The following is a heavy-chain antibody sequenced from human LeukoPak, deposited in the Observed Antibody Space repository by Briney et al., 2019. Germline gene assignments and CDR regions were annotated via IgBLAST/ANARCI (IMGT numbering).Heavy chain of an antibody. CDR2: IIPILGIA. CDR1: GYTFTGYY. Sequence: SVKVSCKASGYTFTGYYMHWVRQAPGQGLEWMGRIIPILGIANYAQKFQGRVTITADKSTSTAYMELSSLRSEDTAVYYCAREMYYYDSSGTYDAFDIWGQGTMVTVSS. V-gene: IGHV1-69*04. D-gene: IGHD3-22*01. CDR3: AREMYYYDSSGTYDAFDI. J-gene: IGHJ3*02.